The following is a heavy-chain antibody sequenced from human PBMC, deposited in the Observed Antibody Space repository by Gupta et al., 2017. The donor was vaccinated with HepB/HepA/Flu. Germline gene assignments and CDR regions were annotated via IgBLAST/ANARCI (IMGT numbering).Heavy chain of an antibody. V-gene: IGHV3-7*01. D-gene: IGHD4/OR15-4a*01. Sequence: VQLVESGRDFDQHGGSLSLSCANTSTLFINHWMSWVRQTPGKGLEWVASIKRDGSDISYVDSVRGRFTISRDNAKSSLYLQSNRLRAEDTAVYFCARGPNYGDRTDYFDYWGQGTLVPVSS. J-gene: IGHJ4*02. CDR3: ARGPNYGDRTDYFDY. CDR2: IKRDGSDI. CDR1: STLFINHW.